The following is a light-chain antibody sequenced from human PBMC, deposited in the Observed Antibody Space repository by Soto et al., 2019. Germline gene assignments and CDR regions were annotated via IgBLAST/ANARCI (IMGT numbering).Light chain of an antibody. CDR1: SSDVGSYDL. CDR3: CSXXXXNGLL. V-gene: IGLV2-23*02. CDR2: EVN. J-gene: IGLJ2*01. Sequence: QSALTQPASVSGSPGQSITISCTGTSSDVGSYDLVSWYQHHSGKAPKIIIYEVNKRPSGISDRFSGSKSGNTASLTISGLQAEDEADYFCCSXXXXNGLLFXGGTKLTVX.